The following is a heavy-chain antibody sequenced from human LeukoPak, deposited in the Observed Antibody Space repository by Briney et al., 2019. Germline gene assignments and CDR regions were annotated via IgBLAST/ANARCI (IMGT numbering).Heavy chain of an antibody. Sequence: AGGSLRLSCAASGFTFSSYSMNWVRQAPGKGLEWVSYISSSSSTIYYADSVKGRFTISRDNAENSLYLQMNSLRDEDTAVYYCTTVSGFRFDPWGKGTLVTVSS. V-gene: IGHV3-48*02. J-gene: IGHJ5*02. CDR1: GFTFSSYS. D-gene: IGHD1-1*01. CDR3: TTVSGFRFDP. CDR2: ISSSSSTI.